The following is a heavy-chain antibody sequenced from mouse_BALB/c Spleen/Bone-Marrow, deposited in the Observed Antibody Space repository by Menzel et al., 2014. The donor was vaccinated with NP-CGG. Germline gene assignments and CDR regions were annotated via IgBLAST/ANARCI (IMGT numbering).Heavy chain of an antibody. CDR1: GYSFTSYW. J-gene: IGHJ3*01. CDR3: ASYASGPAYFAY. V-gene: IGHV1S127*01. Sequence: VQLQQSGPQLVRPGASVKMSCKASGYSFTSYWMHWVKQRPGQGLEWIGMIDPSDSETRLNQRFKDKATLTVDKSSSTAYMQLSSPTSEDSAIYYCASYASGPAYFAYWGQGTLVTGSA. D-gene: IGHD1-1*01. CDR2: IDPSDSET.